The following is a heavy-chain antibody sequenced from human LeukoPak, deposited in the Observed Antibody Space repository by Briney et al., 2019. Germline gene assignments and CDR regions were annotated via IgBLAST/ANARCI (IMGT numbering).Heavy chain of an antibody. Sequence: ASETLSLTCAVYGGSFSGDYWSWIRQPPGKGLEWIGEINHSGSTNYNPSLKSLVTISADTSKNQFSLKLSSVTAADTAVYYCARPKSYSGSYNYWGQGTLVTVSS. J-gene: IGHJ4*02. CDR1: GGSFSGDY. CDR3: ARPKSYSGSYNY. D-gene: IGHD1-26*01. V-gene: IGHV4-34*01. CDR2: INHSGST.